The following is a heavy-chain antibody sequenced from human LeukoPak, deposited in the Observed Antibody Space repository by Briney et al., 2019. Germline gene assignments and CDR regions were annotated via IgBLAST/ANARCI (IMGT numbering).Heavy chain of an antibody. CDR2: IKQDGGEK. Sequence: GGSLRLSCEASGFTFSGHWMSWVRQAPGKGLEWVGNIKQDGGEKSYVDSVKGRFTISRDNAKNLLYLQMNSLRVEDTAVYYCAREVRGLDPWGQGTLVTVSS. V-gene: IGHV3-7*03. CDR3: AREVRGLDP. D-gene: IGHD4/OR15-4a*01. J-gene: IGHJ5*02. CDR1: GFTFSGHW.